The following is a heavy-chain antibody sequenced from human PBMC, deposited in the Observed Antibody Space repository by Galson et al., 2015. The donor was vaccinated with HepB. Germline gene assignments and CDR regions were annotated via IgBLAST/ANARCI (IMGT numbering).Heavy chain of an antibody. D-gene: IGHD5-18*01. CDR1: GASFSSSLYH. V-gene: IGHV4-39*01. J-gene: IGHJ4*02. CDR2: VSYSGSA. CDR3: ARQDGYSYAPFDR. Sequence: SETLSLTCTVSGASFSSSLYHWGWIRQPPGKGLECIGIVSYSGSAHYSPSLKSRVTISVDTSKNQFSLKVSSVTAADAAVYYCARQDGYSYAPFDRWGQGTLVTVSS.